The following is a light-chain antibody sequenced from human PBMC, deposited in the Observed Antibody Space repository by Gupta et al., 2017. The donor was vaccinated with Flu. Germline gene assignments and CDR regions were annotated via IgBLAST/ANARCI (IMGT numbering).Light chain of an antibody. V-gene: IGKV3-11*01. CDR1: QSVSSY. Sequence: EIVLTQSPATLSLSPGERATISCRSSQSVSSYLAWYQQKPGQAPRLLIHDASNRATGIPARFSGSGSGTDCTLTISSLEPEDFAVYYCQQRSNWPITFGQGTRVEIK. J-gene: IGKJ5*01. CDR2: DAS. CDR3: QQRSNWPIT.